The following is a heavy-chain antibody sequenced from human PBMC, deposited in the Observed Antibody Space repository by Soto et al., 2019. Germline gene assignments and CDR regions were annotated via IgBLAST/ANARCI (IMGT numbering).Heavy chain of an antibody. D-gene: IGHD1-26*01. CDR3: ARDLPGIVGATLDY. CDR1: GYAFTRYG. CDR2: ISAYNGNT. V-gene: IGHV1-18*01. J-gene: IGHJ4*02. Sequence: APLKVACKASGYAFTRYGISWVRQAPGQGLEWMGWISAYNGNTNYAQKLQGRVTMTTDTSTSTAYMELRSLRSDDTAVYYCARDLPGIVGATLDYWGQGPLVTVSS.